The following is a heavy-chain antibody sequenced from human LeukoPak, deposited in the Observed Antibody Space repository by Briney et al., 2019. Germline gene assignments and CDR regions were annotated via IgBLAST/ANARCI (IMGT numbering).Heavy chain of an antibody. Sequence: SETLSLTCTVSGGSISSYYWSRIRQPPGKGLEWIGYIYYSGSTNYNPSLKSRVTISVDTSKNQFSLKLSSVTAADTAVYYCARGTKVGSWFDPWGQGTLVTVSS. CDR1: GGSISSYY. J-gene: IGHJ5*02. CDR2: IYYSGST. D-gene: IGHD1-26*01. V-gene: IGHV4-59*01. CDR3: ARGTKVGSWFDP.